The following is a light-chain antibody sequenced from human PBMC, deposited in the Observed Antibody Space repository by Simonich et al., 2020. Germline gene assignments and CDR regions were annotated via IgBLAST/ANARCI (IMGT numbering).Light chain of an antibody. J-gene: IGKJ3*01. V-gene: IGKV4-1*01. Sequence: DIVMTQSPDSLAVSLGERATINCKSSQSVLYSSNNKNYLAWYQQKPGQPPKLLIYWSSTRESGVPDRFSGSGSETDFTLPISSLQAEDVAVYYCQQYYSTPFTFGPGTKVDIK. CDR3: QQYYSTPFT. CDR1: QSVLYSSNNKNY. CDR2: WSS.